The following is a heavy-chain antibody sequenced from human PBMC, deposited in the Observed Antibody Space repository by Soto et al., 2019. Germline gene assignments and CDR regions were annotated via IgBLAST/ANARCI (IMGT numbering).Heavy chain of an antibody. CDR1: GLTFSNYG. Sequence: GGSLRLSCAASGLTFSNYGMHWVRQAPGKGLEWVAVISYDGSNKYYADSVKGRFTISRDNSKNTLYLQMNRLRAEDTAVYYCAKAPNFDWLSHFDYWGQGT. CDR2: ISYDGSNK. D-gene: IGHD3-9*01. CDR3: AKAPNFDWLSHFDY. J-gene: IGHJ4*02. V-gene: IGHV3-30*18.